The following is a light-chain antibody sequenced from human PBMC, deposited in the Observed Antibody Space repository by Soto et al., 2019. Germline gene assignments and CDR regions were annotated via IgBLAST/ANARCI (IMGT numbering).Light chain of an antibody. CDR3: QHYGSTPWT. CDR2: GAS. Sequence: EIVLTQSPGTLSLSPGERATLSCRASQSVASNYLGWYQQKPGQAPRVLIYGASSRATDIPDRISGSGSGTDFTLTISRLEPEDFAVYYCQHYGSTPWTFGQGTKVDIK. CDR1: QSVASNY. J-gene: IGKJ1*01. V-gene: IGKV3-20*01.